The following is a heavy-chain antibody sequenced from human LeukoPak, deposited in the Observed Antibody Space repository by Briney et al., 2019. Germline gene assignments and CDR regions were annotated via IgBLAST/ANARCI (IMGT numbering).Heavy chain of an antibody. Sequence: GESLKISCKGSGYSFTSYWIGWVRRMPGKGLEWMGIIYPGDSHTTYSPSFQGQVPISGDQSISPAYLQWSSLKASDTAMYYCARLHDYGDYGRDYFDYWGQGTLVSVSS. J-gene: IGHJ4*02. CDR2: IYPGDSHT. CDR3: ARLHDYGDYGRDYFDY. CDR1: GYSFTSYW. D-gene: IGHD4-17*01. V-gene: IGHV5-51*01.